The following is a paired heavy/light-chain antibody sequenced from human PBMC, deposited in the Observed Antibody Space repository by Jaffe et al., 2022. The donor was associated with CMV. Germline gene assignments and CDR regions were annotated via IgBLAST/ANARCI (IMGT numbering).Heavy chain of an antibody. CDR3: ARLPNYYDSSGYYSSSYYYYGMDV. J-gene: IGHJ6*02. Sequence: QVQLVQSGAEVKKPGSSVKVSCKASGGTFSSYAISWVRQAPGQGLEWMGGIIPIFGTANYAQKFQGRVTITADESTSTAYMELSSLRSEDTAVYYCARLPNYYDSSGYYSSSYYYYGMDVWGQGTTVTVSS. D-gene: IGHD3-22*01. CDR1: GGTFSSYA. V-gene: IGHV1-69*01. CDR2: IIPIFGTA.
Light chain of an antibody. CDR3: MQGIHLPWT. Sequence: DIVMTQTPLSLSVTPGQPASISCKSSQSLLHSDGKTYLYWYLQKPGQSPQLLIYEVSSRFSGVPDRFSGSGSGTDFTLKISRVEAEDVGVYYCMQGIHLPWTFGQGTKLEIK. CDR2: EVS. CDR1: QSLLHSDGKTY. V-gene: IGKV2-29*02. J-gene: IGKJ2*01.